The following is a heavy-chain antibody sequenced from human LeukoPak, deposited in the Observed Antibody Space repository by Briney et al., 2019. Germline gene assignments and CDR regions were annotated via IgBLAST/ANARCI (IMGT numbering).Heavy chain of an antibody. J-gene: IGHJ4*02. Sequence: GSLRLSCAASGFTFSSYGIHWVRQAPGKGLEWVAVIWYDGSNKYYADSVKGRFTISRDNSKNTLYLQMNSLRAEDTAVYYCARAGHSGYDFDYWGQGTLVTVSS. V-gene: IGHV3-33*01. CDR1: GFTFSSYG. CDR3: ARAGHSGYDFDY. CDR2: IWYDGSNK. D-gene: IGHD5-12*01.